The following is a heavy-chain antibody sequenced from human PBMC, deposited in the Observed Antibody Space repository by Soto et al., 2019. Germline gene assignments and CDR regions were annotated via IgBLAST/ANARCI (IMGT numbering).Heavy chain of an antibody. CDR2: IIPIFGTA. CDR1: GGTFSSYA. V-gene: IGHV1-69*13. CDR3: ARDDPTIFGVVPPYYYYGMDV. J-gene: IGHJ6*02. Sequence: ASVKVSCKASGGTFSSYAISWVRQAPGQGLEWMGGIIPIFGTANYAQKFQGRVTITADESTSTAYMELSSLRSEDTAVYYCARDDPTIFGVVPPYYYYGMDVWGQGTTVTVSS. D-gene: IGHD3-3*01.